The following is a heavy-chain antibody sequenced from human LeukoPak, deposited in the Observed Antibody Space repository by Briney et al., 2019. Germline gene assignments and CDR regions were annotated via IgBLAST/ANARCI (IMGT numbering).Heavy chain of an antibody. CDR2: ISADGGST. V-gene: IGHV3-43*02. J-gene: IGHJ4*02. CDR3: AREHYYFDY. Sequence: GGSLRLSCAASGFTFDDYAMHWVRQAPGKGLEWVSLISADGGSTYYADALKGRFTISRDNSKNSLYLQMKSLRTEDSAVYYCAREHYYFDYWGQGTLVTVSS. CDR1: GFTFDDYA.